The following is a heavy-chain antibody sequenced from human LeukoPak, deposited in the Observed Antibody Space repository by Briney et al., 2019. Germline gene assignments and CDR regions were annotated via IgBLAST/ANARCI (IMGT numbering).Heavy chain of an antibody. J-gene: IGHJ3*02. Sequence: SETLSLTCAVYGGSFSGYYWSWIRQPPGKGLEWIGEINHSGSTNYNPSLKSLVTISVDTSKNQFSLKLSSVTAADTAVYYCARVRVYYDSSGYQMRDAFDIWGQGTMVTVSS. V-gene: IGHV4-34*01. CDR3: ARVRVYYDSSGYQMRDAFDI. CDR2: INHSGST. CDR1: GGSFSGYY. D-gene: IGHD3-22*01.